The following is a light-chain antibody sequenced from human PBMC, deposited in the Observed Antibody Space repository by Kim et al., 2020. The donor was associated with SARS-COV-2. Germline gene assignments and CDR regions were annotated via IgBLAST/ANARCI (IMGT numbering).Light chain of an antibody. CDR1: SSDVGGYNF. CDR3: SSYAGRNNYV. V-gene: IGLV2-8*01. CDR2: EVS. J-gene: IGLJ1*01. Sequence: QSALTQPPSASGSPGQSVTISCTGTSSDVGGYNFVSWYQQHPGKAPKLIIYEVSKRPSGVPDRFSGSKSGNTASLTVSGLQAEDEADYYCSSYAGRNNYVFGTGTKVTVL.